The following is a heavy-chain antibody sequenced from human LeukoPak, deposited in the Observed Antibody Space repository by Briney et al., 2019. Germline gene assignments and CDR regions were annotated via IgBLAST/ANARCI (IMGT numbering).Heavy chain of an antibody. CDR2: ISNDGSNK. Sequence: GGSLRLSCAVSGFTFNSCAMHWVRQAPGKGLAWVALISNDGSNKYYADSVKGRFTISIDNSKNTLYLQMNSLRTEDTAVYYCARVASGYSYGLFDYWGQGTLVTVSS. CDR1: GFTFNSCA. V-gene: IGHV3-30*14. D-gene: IGHD5-18*01. J-gene: IGHJ4*02. CDR3: ARVASGYSYGLFDY.